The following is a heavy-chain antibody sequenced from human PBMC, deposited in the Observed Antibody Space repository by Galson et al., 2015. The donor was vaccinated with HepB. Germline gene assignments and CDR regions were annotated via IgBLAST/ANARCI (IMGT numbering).Heavy chain of an antibody. CDR3: ARSSYCTNGVCLSVFFDY. V-gene: IGHV4-31*03. CDR2: IYYSGST. CDR1: GGSISSGGYY. D-gene: IGHD2-8*01. Sequence: TLSLTCTDSGGSISSGGYYWSWIRQHPGKGLEWIGYIYYSGSTYYNPSLKSRVTISVDTSKNQFSLKLSSVTAADTAVYYCARSSYCTNGVCLSVFFDYWGQGTLVTVSS. J-gene: IGHJ4*02.